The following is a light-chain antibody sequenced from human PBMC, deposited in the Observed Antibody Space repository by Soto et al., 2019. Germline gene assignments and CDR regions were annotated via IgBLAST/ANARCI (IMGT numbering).Light chain of an antibody. Sequence: QSVLTQPPSVSGAPGQRVTISCTGGSSNIGAAYDVQWYQQLPGIAPQLLIYDNNNRPSGVPGRFSGSKSGTSASLAITGLQAEDEADYYCQSYDSSLSAVVFGGGTQLTVL. V-gene: IGLV1-40*01. J-gene: IGLJ2*01. CDR3: QSYDSSLSAVV. CDR1: SSNIGAAYD. CDR2: DNN.